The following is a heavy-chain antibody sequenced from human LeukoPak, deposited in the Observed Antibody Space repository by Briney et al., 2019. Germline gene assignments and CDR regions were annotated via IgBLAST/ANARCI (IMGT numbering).Heavy chain of an antibody. D-gene: IGHD2-15*01. Sequence: SVKVSCKASGYTFTGYYMHWVRQAPGQGLEWMGRINPNSGGTNYAQKFQGRVTMTRDTSINTAYMELSRLRSDDTAVYYCARGDCSGGSCFDYWGQGTLVTVSS. V-gene: IGHV1-2*06. CDR2: INPNSGGT. CDR3: ARGDCSGGSCFDY. J-gene: IGHJ4*02. CDR1: GYTFTGYY.